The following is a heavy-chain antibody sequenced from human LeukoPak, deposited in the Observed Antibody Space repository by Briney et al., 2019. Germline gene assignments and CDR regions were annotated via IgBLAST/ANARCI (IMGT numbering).Heavy chain of an antibody. CDR3: ARDAQWELRALDV. V-gene: IGHV1-69*06. D-gene: IGHD1-26*01. J-gene: IGHJ3*01. CDR2: IIPIFDRP. Sequence: SVKVSCKTIGGRFKSYGFSWVRQAPGQGLEWMGGIIPIFDRPNYAQKFEGRVTITADKSTNTTYMEISSLTSDGTAVYYCARDAQWELRALDVWGRGTMVIVSS. CDR1: GGRFKSYG.